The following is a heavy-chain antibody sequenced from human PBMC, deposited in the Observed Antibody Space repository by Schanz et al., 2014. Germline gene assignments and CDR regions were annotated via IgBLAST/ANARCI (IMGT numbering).Heavy chain of an antibody. J-gene: IGHJ4*02. CDR2: IWYDGSNK. D-gene: IGHD6-13*01. Sequence: QVHLVESGGGVVQPGRSLRLSCAASGFTFSKYGMHWVRQAPGKGLEWVAVIWYDGSNKDYADSVKGRFTISRDNSKNTLYLQMNSLRAEDTAVYYCAKDLAVAGDYWGQGTLVTVSS. CDR1: GFTFSKYG. CDR3: AKDLAVAGDY. V-gene: IGHV3-33*06.